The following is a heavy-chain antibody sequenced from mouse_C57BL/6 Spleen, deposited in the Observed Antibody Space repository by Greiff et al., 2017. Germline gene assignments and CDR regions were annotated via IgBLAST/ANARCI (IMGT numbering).Heavy chain of an antibody. Sequence: VQLKESGAELVRPGSSVKMSCKTSGYTFTSYGINWVKQRPGQGLEWIGYIYIGNGYTEYNEKFKGKATLTSDTSSSTAYMQLSSLTSEDSAIYFCARGEGYYLYYFDYWGQGTTLTVSS. CDR2: IYIGNGYT. CDR1: GYTFTSYG. V-gene: IGHV1-58*01. J-gene: IGHJ2*01. D-gene: IGHD2-3*01. CDR3: ARGEGYYLYYFDY.